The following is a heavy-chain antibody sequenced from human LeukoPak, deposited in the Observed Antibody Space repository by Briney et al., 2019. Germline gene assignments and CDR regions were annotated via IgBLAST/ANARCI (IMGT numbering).Heavy chain of an antibody. CDR3: ARDWIAVAGTPVLGVFDI. CDR1: GFTFSYYG. J-gene: IGHJ3*02. CDR2: IWYDGSNK. V-gene: IGHV3-33*01. D-gene: IGHD6-19*01. Sequence: PGGSLRLSCAASGFTFSYYGMHWVRQAPGKGLERVAVIWYDGSNKYYADSVKGRFTISRDNSKNTLYLQMNSLRAEDTTVYYCARDWIAVAGTPVLGVFDIWGQGTMVTVST.